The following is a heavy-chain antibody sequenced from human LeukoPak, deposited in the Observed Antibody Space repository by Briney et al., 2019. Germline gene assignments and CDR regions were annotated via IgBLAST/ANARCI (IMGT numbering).Heavy chain of an antibody. V-gene: IGHV3-21*01. CDR2: ISSSSSYI. J-gene: IGHJ1*01. CDR3: ATYSILNAREFRY. CDR1: GFTFSSYS. D-gene: IGHD4-11*01. Sequence: GGSLRLSCAASGFTFSSYSMNWVRQAPGKGPEWVSSISSSSSYIYYADSVKGRFTISRDNAKNSLYLQMNSLRAEDTAVYYCATYSILNAREFRYWGQGTLVTVTS.